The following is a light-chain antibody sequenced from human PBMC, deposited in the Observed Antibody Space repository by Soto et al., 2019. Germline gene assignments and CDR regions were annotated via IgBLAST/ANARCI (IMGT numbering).Light chain of an antibody. V-gene: IGKV1-27*01. J-gene: IGKJ3*01. CDR2: AAS. CDR1: QGIRNY. CDR3: QKYNSAPLT. Sequence: DIQMTQSPSSLSASVGDRVTITCRASQGIRNYLAWYQQKPGKVPKLLIYAASTLQSGDPSRFSGSGSGTDFNLNISRLQPEDVATYYCQKYNSAPLTFGPGTKVDIK.